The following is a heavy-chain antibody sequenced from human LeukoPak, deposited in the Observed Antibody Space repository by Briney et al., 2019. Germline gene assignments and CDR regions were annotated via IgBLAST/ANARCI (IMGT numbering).Heavy chain of an antibody. CDR2: ISGSGGST. CDR3: AKRTYYDFWSGYYGAETSYSSGIDY. D-gene: IGHD3-3*01. J-gene: IGHJ4*02. Sequence: GGSLRLSCAASGFTFSSYAMSWVRQAPGKGLEWVSAISGSGGSTYYADSVKGRFTISRDNSKNTLYPQMNSLRAEDTAVYYCAKRTYYDFWSGYYGAETSYSSGIDYWGQGTLVTVSS. CDR1: GFTFSSYA. V-gene: IGHV3-23*01.